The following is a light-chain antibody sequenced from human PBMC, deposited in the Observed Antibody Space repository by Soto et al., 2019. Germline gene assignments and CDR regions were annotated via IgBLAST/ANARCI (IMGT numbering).Light chain of an antibody. CDR3: QQYNNWWT. CDR2: GAS. Sequence: EIVMTESPATLSVSPGERATLSCRASQSIRTNLAWYQQKPGQAPRLLIYGASTRATGVPNKFSGSGSETEFTLTISSLEPEDFAVYYCQQYNNWWTFGQGTKVDIK. V-gene: IGKV3-15*01. J-gene: IGKJ1*01. CDR1: QSIRTN.